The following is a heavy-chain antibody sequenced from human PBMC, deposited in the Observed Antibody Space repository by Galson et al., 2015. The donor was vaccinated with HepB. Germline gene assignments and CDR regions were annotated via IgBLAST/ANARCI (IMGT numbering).Heavy chain of an antibody. V-gene: IGHV2-5*01. CDR2: IYWHDDK. D-gene: IGHD4-11*01. CDR1: GFSLSTSGVA. J-gene: IGHJ5*02. CDR3: AHMSTTVTTGYCGP. Sequence: PALVKPTQTLTLTCAFSGFSLSTSGVALGWFRQPPGKALEWLALIYWHDDKRYSPSLRGRLTITRDTSKNLVVLTVANMDPADTATYYCAHMSTTVTTGYCGPWSQGTLVTVAS.